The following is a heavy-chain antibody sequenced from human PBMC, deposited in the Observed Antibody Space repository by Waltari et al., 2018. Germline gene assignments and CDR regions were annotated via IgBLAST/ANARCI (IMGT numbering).Heavy chain of an antibody. J-gene: IGHJ4*02. CDR3: ARDIGGRFFDY. V-gene: IGHV1-2*02. Sequence: QVQLVQSGAEVTKPGASVQVSCQASGYTFTGYYMPWVRQAPGEGLEWIGWINPNSGGTIYAQKFQGRVTMTRDTSISTAYMELSRLRSDDTAVYYCARDIGGRFFDYRGQGTLVTVSS. CDR1: GYTFTGYY. D-gene: IGHD3-16*01. CDR2: INPNSGGT.